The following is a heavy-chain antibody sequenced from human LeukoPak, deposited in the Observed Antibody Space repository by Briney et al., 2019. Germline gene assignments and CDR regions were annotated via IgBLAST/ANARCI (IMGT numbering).Heavy chain of an antibody. CDR1: GSTFSYYA. CDR2: IWSDGSNK. J-gene: IGHJ4*02. V-gene: IGHV3-33*01. D-gene: IGHD3-10*01. Sequence: PGRSLRLSCSASGSTFSYYAIHWVRQAPGKGLEWVALIWSDGSNKYYADSVKGRITISRDNSKNTVYLQMNSLRAEDTAVYYCARELFSSGSCPDGWGQGTLVTVSS. CDR3: ARELFSSGSCPDG.